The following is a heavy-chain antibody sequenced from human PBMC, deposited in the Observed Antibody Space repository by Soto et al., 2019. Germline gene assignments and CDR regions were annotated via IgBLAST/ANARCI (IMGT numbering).Heavy chain of an antibody. Sequence: QVQLVQSGAEVKKPGSSVKVSCKASGGTFSSYTISWVRQAPGQGLEWMGRIIPILGIANYAQKFQGRVTXNXDXXTSTAYMELSSLRSEDTAVYYCAREVSSDTGAFAIWGQGTMVTVSS. V-gene: IGHV1-69*08. CDR1: GGTFSSYT. D-gene: IGHD6-19*01. J-gene: IGHJ3*02. CDR3: AREVSSDTGAFAI. CDR2: IIPILGIA.